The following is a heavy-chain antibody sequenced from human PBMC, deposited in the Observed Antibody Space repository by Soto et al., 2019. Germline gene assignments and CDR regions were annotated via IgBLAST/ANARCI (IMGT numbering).Heavy chain of an antibody. J-gene: IGHJ4*02. D-gene: IGHD1-1*01. Sequence: VHLVQSGAEVKKPGASVKVSCKGSGYSFTTYGITWVRQAPGQGLEWMGWISARNGNTNHAQKLQGRVNVTRDPSTSAAYMELRSLRSDDTAVYYCARGRYGDYWGQGALVTVSS. CDR1: GYSFTTYG. CDR3: ARGRYGDY. V-gene: IGHV1-18*01. CDR2: ISARNGNT.